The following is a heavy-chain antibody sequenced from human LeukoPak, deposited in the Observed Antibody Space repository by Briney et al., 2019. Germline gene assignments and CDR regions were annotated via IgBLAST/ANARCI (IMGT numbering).Heavy chain of an antibody. V-gene: IGHV4-34*01. D-gene: IGHD3-10*01. CDR1: GGSFSGYY. Sequence: SETLSLTCAVYGGSFSGYYWSWNRQPPGKGLEWIGEINHSGSTNYNPSLKSRVTLSVDTSKNQFSLKLSSVTAADTAVYYCARGPGSGSYYTAPVQMFPTRPWFDPWGQGTLVTVSS. CDR2: INHSGST. J-gene: IGHJ5*02. CDR3: ARGPGSGSYYTAPVQMFPTRPWFDP.